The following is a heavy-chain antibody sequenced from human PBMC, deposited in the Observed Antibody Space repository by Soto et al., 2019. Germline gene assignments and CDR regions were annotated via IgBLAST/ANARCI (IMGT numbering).Heavy chain of an antibody. D-gene: IGHD1-26*01. CDR3: AKDRVEGAVGDY. CDR2: ISYDGSNK. V-gene: IGHV3-30*18. Sequence: PGGSLRLSCAASGFTFSSYGMHWVRQAPGKGLEWVAVISYDGSNKYYADSVKGRFTISRDNSKNTLYLQMNSLRAEDTAVYYCAKDRVEGAVGDYWGQGTLVTVSS. CDR1: GFTFSSYG. J-gene: IGHJ4*02.